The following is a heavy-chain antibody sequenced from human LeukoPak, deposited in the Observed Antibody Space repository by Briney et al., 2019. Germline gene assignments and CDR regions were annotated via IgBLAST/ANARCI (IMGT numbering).Heavy chain of an antibody. Sequence: GGSLRLSCAASGFTFSSYGMHWVRQAPGKGLEWVAVISYDGSNKYYADSVKGRFTISRDNSKNTLYLQMNSLRAEDTAVYYCANLYGEGVATGNFDYWGQGTLVTVSS. CDR1: GFTFSSYG. J-gene: IGHJ4*02. V-gene: IGHV3-30*18. D-gene: IGHD5-12*01. CDR3: ANLYGEGVATGNFDY. CDR2: ISYDGSNK.